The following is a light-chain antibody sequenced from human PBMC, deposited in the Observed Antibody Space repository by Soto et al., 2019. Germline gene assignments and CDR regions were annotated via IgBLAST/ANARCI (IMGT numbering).Light chain of an antibody. V-gene: IGKV3-20*01. J-gene: IGKJ1*01. Sequence: IVLTQSPGTLSLSQGESATLSCRASQSVTSNYLAWYQRKPGQAPRLLIYVASSRATGIPDRFSGSGSGTDFTLTISRLEPEDFAVYYCQQYGSSPQTFGQGTKVDIK. CDR2: VAS. CDR1: QSVTSNY. CDR3: QQYGSSPQT.